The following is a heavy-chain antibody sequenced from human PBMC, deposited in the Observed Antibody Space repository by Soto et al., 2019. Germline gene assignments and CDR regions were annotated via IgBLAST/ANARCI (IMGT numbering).Heavy chain of an antibody. D-gene: IGHD3-10*01. CDR3: AKDEPSVTLDY. V-gene: IGHV3-30*18. J-gene: IGHJ4*02. Sequence: GGSLRLSCAASGFTFSSYGMHWVRQAPGKGLEWVAVISYDGSNKYYADSVKGRFTISRDNSKNTLYLQMNSLRAEDTAVYYCAKDEPSVTLDYWGQGTLVTVSS. CDR1: GFTFSSYG. CDR2: ISYDGSNK.